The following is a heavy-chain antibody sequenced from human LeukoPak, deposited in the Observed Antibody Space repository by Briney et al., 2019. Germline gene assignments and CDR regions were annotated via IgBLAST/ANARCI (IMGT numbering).Heavy chain of an antibody. V-gene: IGHV5-51*01. CDR1: GYTFINYW. Sequence: GESLKISCEASGYTFINYWIAWVRQMPGKGLEWMGIIFPDDSDTRYNPSFQGQVTISADKSSSTAYLQWSSLKASDTAMYYCARRGPVAAAGYYFDYWGQGTLVTVSS. CDR2: IFPDDSDT. CDR3: ARRGPVAAAGYYFDY. D-gene: IGHD6-13*01. J-gene: IGHJ4*02.